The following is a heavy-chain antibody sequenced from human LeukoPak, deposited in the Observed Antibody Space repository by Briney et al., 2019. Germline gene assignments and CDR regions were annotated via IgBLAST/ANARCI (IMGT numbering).Heavy chain of an antibody. CDR3: ARDKAEDYYDSSGYYYTY. D-gene: IGHD3-22*01. Sequence: GGSLRLSCAASGLTFSSYGMHWVRQAPGKGLEWVAVISYDGSNKYYADSVKGRFTISRDSSKNTLYLQMNSLRAEDTAVYYCARDKAEDYYDSSGYYYTYWGQGTLVTVSS. J-gene: IGHJ4*02. V-gene: IGHV3-30*03. CDR2: ISYDGSNK. CDR1: GLTFSSYG.